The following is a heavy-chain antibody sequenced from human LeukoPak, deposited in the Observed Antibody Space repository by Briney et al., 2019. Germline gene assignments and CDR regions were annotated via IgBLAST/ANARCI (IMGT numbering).Heavy chain of an antibody. D-gene: IGHD2-2*01. V-gene: IGHV4-4*07. CDR3: ASIKFGYCSSTSCPNWFDP. CDR2: IYTSGST. CDR1: GGSISSYY. J-gene: IGHJ5*02. Sequence: SETLSLTCTVSGGSISSYYWSWIRQPAGKGLEWIGRIYTSGSTNYNPSLKSRVTISVDTSKNQFSLKLSSVTAADTAVYYCASIKFGYCSSTSCPNWFDPWGQGTLVTVSS.